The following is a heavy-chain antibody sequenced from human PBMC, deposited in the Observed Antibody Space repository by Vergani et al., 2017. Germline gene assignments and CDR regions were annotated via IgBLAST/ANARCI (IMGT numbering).Heavy chain of an antibody. CDR2: IWYDGSNK. J-gene: IGHJ6*02. D-gene: IGHD5-18*01. Sequence: QVQLVESGGGVVQPGRSLRLSCAASGFTFSSYGMHWVRQAPGKGLEWVAVIWYDGSNKYYADSVKGRFTISRDNSKNTLYLQMNSLRAEDTAVYYCARDAVDTAMECSHVGHYYGMDVWGQGTTVTVSS. CDR1: GFTFSSYG. V-gene: IGHV3-33*08. CDR3: ARDAVDTAMECSHVGHYYGMDV.